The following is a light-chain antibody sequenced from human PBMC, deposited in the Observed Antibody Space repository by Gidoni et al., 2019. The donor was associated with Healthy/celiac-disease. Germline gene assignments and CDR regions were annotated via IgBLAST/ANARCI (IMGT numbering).Light chain of an antibody. V-gene: IGKV3-11*01. CDR2: DAS. Sequence: EIVLTQSPATLSLSPGERATLSCRASQSVSSYLAWYQQKPGQAPRLLIYDASNRATGIPARFSGSGSGTDFTLTISSREPEDFAVYYCQQRSNWHLTFXGXTKVEIK. J-gene: IGKJ4*01. CDR3: QQRSNWHLT. CDR1: QSVSSY.